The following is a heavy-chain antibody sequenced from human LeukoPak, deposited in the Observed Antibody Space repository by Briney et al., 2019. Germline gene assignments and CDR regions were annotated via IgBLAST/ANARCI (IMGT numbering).Heavy chain of an antibody. CDR2: IIPILGIA. Sequence: GSSVKVSCKASGGTFSSYTISWVRQAPGQRLEWMGRIIPILGIANYAQKLQGRLTMTADKSTSTAYMELSSLRSEDTAVYYCASTLKYSGSYWVAFDIWGQGTMVTVSS. CDR1: GGTFSSYT. CDR3: ASTLKYSGSYWVAFDI. V-gene: IGHV1-69*02. D-gene: IGHD1-26*01. J-gene: IGHJ3*02.